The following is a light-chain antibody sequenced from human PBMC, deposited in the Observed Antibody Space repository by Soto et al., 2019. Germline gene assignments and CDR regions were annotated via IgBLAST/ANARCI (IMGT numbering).Light chain of an antibody. J-gene: IGKJ1*01. V-gene: IGKV1-5*01. CDR3: QQYNTYSPWT. CDR2: DAS. CDR1: QSISSW. Sequence: DIQMTQSNSTLSASVGDRVTITCRASQSISSWLAWYQQKPGKAPNLLSYDASSLKHGVPSRFSGSGSGTEFTLTISSLQSDDFATYYCQQYNTYSPWTFGQGTKVDI.